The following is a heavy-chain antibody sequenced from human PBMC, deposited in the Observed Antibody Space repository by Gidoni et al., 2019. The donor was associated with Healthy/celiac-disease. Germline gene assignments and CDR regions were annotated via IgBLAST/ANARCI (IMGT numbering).Heavy chain of an antibody. V-gene: IGHV3-30*18. Sequence: QVQLVESGGGVVQPGRSLRLSCAASGFTFSRYGMHWVRQAPGKGLEWVAVISYDGSNKYYADSVKGRFTISRDNSKNTLYLQMNSLRAEDTAVYYCAKDLEVRGATIYYYYGMDVWGQGTTDTVSS. CDR2: ISYDGSNK. J-gene: IGHJ6*02. CDR3: AKDLEVRGATIYYYYGMDV. D-gene: IGHD1-26*01. CDR1: GFTFSRYG.